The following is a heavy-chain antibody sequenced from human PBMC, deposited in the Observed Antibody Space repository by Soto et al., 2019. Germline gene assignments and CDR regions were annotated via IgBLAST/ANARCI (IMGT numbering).Heavy chain of an antibody. J-gene: IGHJ4*02. V-gene: IGHV1-18*04. Sequence: GASVKVSCKASGYTFTSYGISCVRQAPGQGLEWMGWISAYNGNTNYAQKLQGRVTMTTDTSTSTAYMELRSLRSDDTAVYYCARAPVNYYDSSGYYETYDYWGQGTLVTVSS. CDR2: ISAYNGNT. CDR1: GYTFTSYG. D-gene: IGHD3-22*01. CDR3: ARAPVNYYDSSGYYETYDY.